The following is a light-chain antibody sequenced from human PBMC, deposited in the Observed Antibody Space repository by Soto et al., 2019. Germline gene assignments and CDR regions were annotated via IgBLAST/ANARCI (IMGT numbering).Light chain of an antibody. Sequence: SDLTQPPSGSGAPGQRVTISCTGSSSNIGSTYDVQWYQQLPGTAPKLLIHGNTNRPSGVPDRFSGSKSGTSASLAITGLQADDEADYYCQSYDDSLSVHYVFGTGTKVTVL. J-gene: IGLJ1*01. CDR2: GNT. CDR1: SSNIGSTYD. CDR3: QSYDDSLSVHYV. V-gene: IGLV1-40*01.